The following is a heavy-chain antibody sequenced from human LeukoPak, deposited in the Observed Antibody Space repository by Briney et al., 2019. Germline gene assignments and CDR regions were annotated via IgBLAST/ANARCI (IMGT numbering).Heavy chain of an antibody. Sequence: ASVKVSCKASGYTFTSYGISWVRQAPGQGLEWMGWISAYNGNTNYAQKLQGRVTMTRDTSISTAYMELRSLRSDDTAVYYCARDYYDSSGYPGRDYWGQGTLVTVSS. V-gene: IGHV1-18*01. J-gene: IGHJ4*02. CDR2: ISAYNGNT. D-gene: IGHD3-22*01. CDR3: ARDYYDSSGYPGRDY. CDR1: GYTFTSYG.